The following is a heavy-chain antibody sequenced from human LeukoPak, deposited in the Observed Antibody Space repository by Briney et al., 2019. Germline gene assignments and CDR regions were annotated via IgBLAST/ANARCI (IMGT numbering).Heavy chain of an antibody. D-gene: IGHD3-22*01. CDR1: GFTFSSYW. CDR2: IKQDGSEK. V-gene: IGHV3-7*01. Sequence: GGSLTLSCATSGFTFSSYWMSWVRQAPGKGLEWVAHIKQDGSEKYYVDSVKGRFTISRDNAKNSLYQQMNSLRAEDTAVYYCARARYDSSGCLDYWGQGTLVTVSS. CDR3: ARARYDSSGCLDY. J-gene: IGHJ4*02.